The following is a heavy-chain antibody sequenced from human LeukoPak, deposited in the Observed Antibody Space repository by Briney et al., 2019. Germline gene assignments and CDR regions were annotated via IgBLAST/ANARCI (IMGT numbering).Heavy chain of an antibody. CDR1: GGSFSGYY. Sequence: SETLSLTCAVYGGSFSGYYWSWIRQPPGKGLEWIGENTHSGSANYNPSLKSRVTISVDTSKNQFSLKLSSVTAADTAVYYCARKSAYRRPIDYWGQGTLDTVSS. CDR3: ARKSAYRRPIDY. CDR2: NTHSGSA. V-gene: IGHV4-34*01. D-gene: IGHD3-16*01. J-gene: IGHJ4*02.